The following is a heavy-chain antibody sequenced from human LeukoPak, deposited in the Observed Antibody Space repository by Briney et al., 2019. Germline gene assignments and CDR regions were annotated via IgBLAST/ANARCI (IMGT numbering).Heavy chain of an antibody. Sequence: GGSLRLSCAASGFKFSSYSMKWVRQAPGKGLEWVSFISSSSSYIYYADSVKGRFTISRDNAKNSLYLQMNSLRPEDTAVYYCARDFVGDQDYWGQGTLVTVSS. CDR3: ARDFVGDQDY. D-gene: IGHD2-21*01. CDR1: GFKFSSYS. J-gene: IGHJ4*02. CDR2: ISSSSSYI. V-gene: IGHV3-21*01.